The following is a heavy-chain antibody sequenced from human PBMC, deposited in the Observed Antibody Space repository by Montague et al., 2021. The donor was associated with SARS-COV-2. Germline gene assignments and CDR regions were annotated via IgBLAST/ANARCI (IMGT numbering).Heavy chain of an antibody. Sequence: SRSLSLAASGFTFSSYEMNWVRQAPGKGLEWVSYISSSGSTIYYADSVKGRFTISRDNAKNPLYLQMNSLRAEDTAVYYCARVKPSIAARNYFDYWGQGTLVTVSS. D-gene: IGHD6-6*01. J-gene: IGHJ4*02. CDR3: ARVKPSIAARNYFDY. CDR1: GFTFSSYE. CDR2: ISSSGSTI. V-gene: IGHV3-48*03.